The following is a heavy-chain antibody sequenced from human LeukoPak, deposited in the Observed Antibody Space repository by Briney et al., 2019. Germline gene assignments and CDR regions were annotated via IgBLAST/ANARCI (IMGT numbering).Heavy chain of an antibody. CDR2: ISSSSSYT. Sequence: GGSLRLSCAASGFTFSDYYMSWIRQAPGKGLEWVSYISSSSSYTNYADSVKGRFTIFRDNAKNSLYLQMNSLRAEDTAVYYCARDWNIWFGELFVDYWGQGTLVTVSS. CDR3: ARDWNIWFGELFVDY. D-gene: IGHD3-10*01. V-gene: IGHV3-11*06. J-gene: IGHJ4*02. CDR1: GFTFSDYY.